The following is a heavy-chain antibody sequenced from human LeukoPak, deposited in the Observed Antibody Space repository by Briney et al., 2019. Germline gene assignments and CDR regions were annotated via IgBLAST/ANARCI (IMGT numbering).Heavy chain of an antibody. CDR2: ISAYNGNT. V-gene: IGHV1-18*01. Sequence: ASVKVSCKASGYTFTSYGISWVRQAPGQGLEWMGWISAYNGNTNYAQKLQGRVTMTTDTSTSTAYMELRSLRSDDTAVYYCARDTYCSSTSRPFYDFWSGYYLGPWFDPWGQGILVTVSS. CDR3: ARDTYCSSTSRPFYDFWSGYYLGPWFDP. CDR1: GYTFTSYG. D-gene: IGHD3-3*01. J-gene: IGHJ5*02.